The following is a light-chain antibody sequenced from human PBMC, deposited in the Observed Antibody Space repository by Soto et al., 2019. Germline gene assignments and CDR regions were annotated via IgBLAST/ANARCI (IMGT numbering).Light chain of an antibody. J-gene: IGLJ2*01. CDR1: STDVGTYNY. CDR2: EVS. V-gene: IGLV2-23*02. CDR3: CSYAGSTTYVV. Sequence: QSALTQPPSASGSPGQSVTISCTGASTDVGTYNYVSWYQQQPGKAPKLMIYEVSKWPSGVSNRFSGSKSGNTAALTISGLQAEDEADYYCCSYAGSTTYVVFGGGTKLTVL.